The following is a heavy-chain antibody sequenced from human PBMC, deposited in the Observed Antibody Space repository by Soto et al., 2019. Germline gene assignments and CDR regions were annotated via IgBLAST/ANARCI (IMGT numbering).Heavy chain of an antibody. V-gene: IGHV1-2*02. D-gene: IGHD2-8*02. CDR1: GYSFTGYY. Sequence: HEHLVQSGAEVKRPGASLKVSCKASGYSFTGYYIHWVRQAPGQGLEWMGWINPDSGAPNYAQNFRGRVPLTRDTSISTASMDLTSLTSGDTAVYYCARGDNGTGGYPFPSFDYWGQGTLVIVSS. CDR2: INPDSGAP. J-gene: IGHJ4*02. CDR3: ARGDNGTGGYPFPSFDY.